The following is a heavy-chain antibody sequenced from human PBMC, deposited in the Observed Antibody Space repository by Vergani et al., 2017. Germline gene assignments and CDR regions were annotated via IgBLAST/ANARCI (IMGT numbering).Heavy chain of an antibody. CDR3: TTQKESSSWYFFDY. D-gene: IGHD6-13*01. CDR1: GFTFGDYA. CDR2: IRSKAYGGTT. Sequence: EVQLVESGGGLVQPGRSLRLSCTASGFTFGDYAMSWVRQAPGKGLEWVGFIRSKAYGGTTEYAASVKGRFTISRDDSKSIAYLQMNSLKTEDTAVYYCTTQKESSSWYFFDYWGQGTLVTVSS. J-gene: IGHJ4*02. V-gene: IGHV3-49*04.